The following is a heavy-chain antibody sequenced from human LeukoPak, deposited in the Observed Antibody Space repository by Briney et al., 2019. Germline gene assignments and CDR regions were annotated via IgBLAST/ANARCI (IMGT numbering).Heavy chain of an antibody. D-gene: IGHD3-10*01. J-gene: IGHJ4*02. V-gene: IGHV4-39*01. CDR2: IPYSGST. CDR3: ASRPGGPEYFGSGSSP. CDR1: GVSISSRIYY. Sequence: SETLSLTGSVSGVSISSRIYYWGWVRQPPGKGLEWVGAIPYSGSTYYNPSLKSRVSISVDTSKNQLSLQLTSVTAGDTAMYFCASRPGGPEYFGSGSSPWGQGTLVIVSS.